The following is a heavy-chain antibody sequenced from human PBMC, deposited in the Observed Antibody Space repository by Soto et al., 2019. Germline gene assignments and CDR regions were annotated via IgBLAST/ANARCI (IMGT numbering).Heavy chain of an antibody. CDR3: ARDSEYSGIFDY. CDR2: IYYSGST. V-gene: IGHV4-59*01. J-gene: IGHJ4*02. D-gene: IGHD5-12*01. Sequence: SETLSLTCTVSGGSISSYYWSWIRQPPGKGLEWIGYIYYSGSTNYNPSLKSRVTISVDTSKNQFSLKLSSVTAADTAVYYCARDSEYSGIFDYWGQGTLVTVS. CDR1: GGSISSYY.